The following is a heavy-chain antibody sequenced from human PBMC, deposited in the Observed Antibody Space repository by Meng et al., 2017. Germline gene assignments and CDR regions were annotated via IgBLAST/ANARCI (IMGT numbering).Heavy chain of an antibody. Sequence: QGLLQEWGPGLGRPSETLSLTCTVSGGSVSSGSYYWSWIRQPSGKGLEWIGYIYYSGSTNYNPSLKSRVTISVDTSKNQFSLKLSSVTAADTAVYYCAREAIFGVAPGALDYWGQGTLVTVSS. V-gene: IGHV4-61*01. CDR2: IYYSGST. CDR3: AREAIFGVAPGALDY. CDR1: GGSVSSGSYY. J-gene: IGHJ4*02. D-gene: IGHD3-3*01.